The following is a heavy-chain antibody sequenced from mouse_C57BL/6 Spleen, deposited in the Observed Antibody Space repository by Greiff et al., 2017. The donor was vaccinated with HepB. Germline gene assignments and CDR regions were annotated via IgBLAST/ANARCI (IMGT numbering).Heavy chain of an antibody. CDR1: GFSLTSYG. CDR2: IWSGGNT. J-gene: IGHJ1*03. V-gene: IGHV2-2*01. D-gene: IGHD2-4*01. CDR3: ARRGDDYDVEYFDV. Sequence: VQLQQSGPGLVQPSQSLSITCTVSGFSLTSYGVHWVRQSPGKGLEWLGVIWSGGNTDYNEALISRLSISKDNSKSQVFFKMNSLQADDTAIYYCARRGDDYDVEYFDVWGTGTTVTVSS.